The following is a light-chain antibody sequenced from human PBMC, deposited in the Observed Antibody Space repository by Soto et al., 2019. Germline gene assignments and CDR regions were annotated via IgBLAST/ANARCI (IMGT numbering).Light chain of an antibody. CDR2: GAS. J-gene: IGKJ3*01. V-gene: IGKV3-20*01. CDR1: QSVSSSY. CDR3: QQYGSSPS. Sequence: EIVLRQSPGTLSLSPGERATLSCRASQSVSSSYLAWYRQRPGQAPRLLIYGASIRATGIPDRFSGSGSGTDFTLTISRLEPEDFAVFYCQQYGSSPSFGPGTKVDIK.